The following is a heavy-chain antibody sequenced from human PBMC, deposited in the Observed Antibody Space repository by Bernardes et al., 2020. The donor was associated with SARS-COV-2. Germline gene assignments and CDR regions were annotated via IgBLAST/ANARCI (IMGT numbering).Heavy chain of an antibody. V-gene: IGHV3-7*01. CDR3: ARDLGSSSSDYYYYYGMDV. D-gene: IGHD2-2*01. CDR1: GFTFSSYW. CDR2: IKQDGSEK. J-gene: IGHJ6*02. Sequence: GGSLRLSCAASGFTFSSYWMSWVRQAPGKGLEWVANIKQDGSEKYYVDSVKGRFTISRDNAKNSLYLQMNSLRAEDTAVYYCARDLGSSSSDYYYYYGMDVWGQGTTVTVSS.